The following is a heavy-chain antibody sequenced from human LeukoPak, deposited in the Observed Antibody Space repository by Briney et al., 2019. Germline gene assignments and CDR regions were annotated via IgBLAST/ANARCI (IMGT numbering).Heavy chain of an antibody. V-gene: IGHV3-21*01. CDR2: ISSSSSYI. J-gene: IGHJ6*02. CDR1: GFTFSSYS. Sequence: PGGSLRLSCAPSGFTFSSYSMNWVRQAPGKGLEWVSTISSSSSYIYYADSVKGRFTMSRDNAKNSLYLRMNSLRAEDTAVYYCARDGGRMDVWGQGTTVTVSS. CDR3: ARDGGRMDV. D-gene: IGHD6-25*01.